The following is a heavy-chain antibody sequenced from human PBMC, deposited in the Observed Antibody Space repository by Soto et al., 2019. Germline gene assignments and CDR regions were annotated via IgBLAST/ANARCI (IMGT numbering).Heavy chain of an antibody. V-gene: IGHV1-3*01. D-gene: IGHD2-21*02. CDR3: ASSEAAYCGGDCSFYYYYYGMDV. J-gene: IGHJ6*02. Sequence: GASVKVSCKASGYTFTSYAMNWVRQAPGQRLEWMGWINAGNGNTKYSQKFQGRVTITRDTSASTAYMELSSLRSEDTAVYYCASSEAAYCGGDCSFYYYYYGMDVWGQGTTVTVSS. CDR1: GYTFTSYA. CDR2: INAGNGNT.